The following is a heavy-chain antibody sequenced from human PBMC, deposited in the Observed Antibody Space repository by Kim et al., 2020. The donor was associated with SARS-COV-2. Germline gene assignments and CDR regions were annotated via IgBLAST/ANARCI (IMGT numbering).Heavy chain of an antibody. J-gene: IGHJ4*02. Sequence: SVKVSCKASGGTFSSYAISWVRQAPGQGLEWMGGIIPIFGTANYAQKFQGRVTITADESTSTAYMELSSLRSEDTAVYYCARVGTEGYYYDSSGYGYWGQGTLVTVSS. CDR3: ARVGTEGYYYDSSGYGY. CDR1: GGTFSSYA. D-gene: IGHD3-22*01. CDR2: IIPIFGTA. V-gene: IGHV1-69*13.